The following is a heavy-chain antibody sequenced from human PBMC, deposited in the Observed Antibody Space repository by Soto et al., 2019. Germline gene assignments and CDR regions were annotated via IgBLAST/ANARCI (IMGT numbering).Heavy chain of an antibody. J-gene: IGHJ6*02. D-gene: IGHD5-12*01. V-gene: IGHV4-4*02. CDR3: ASLYRDIYYYYGMDV. CDR2: IYHSGST. Sequence: QVQLQESGPGLVKPSGTLSLTCAVSGGSISSSNWWSWVRQPPGKGLEWIGEIYHSGSTNYNPSLKRRVTISVVKSKNQFSLKLSSVTAADTAVYYCASLYRDIYYYYGMDVWGQGTTVTVSS. CDR1: GGSISSSNW.